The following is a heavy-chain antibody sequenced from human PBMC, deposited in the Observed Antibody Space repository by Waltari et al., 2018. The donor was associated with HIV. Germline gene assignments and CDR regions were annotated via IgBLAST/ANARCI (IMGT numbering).Heavy chain of an antibody. D-gene: IGHD6-19*01. CDR3: ARQWSGSNGWFAY. V-gene: IGHV5-51*01. Sequence: ELQLVQSGEEVKKSGESLRISCVGSGYFFASYWIGWVRRVPGAGLEWVGSIYPGDSETRYGPSFHGQVTISADKSTSTADLEWGSPKASDSGTYFCARQWSGSNGWFAYWGKGTLVTVS. CDR2: IYPGDSET. CDR1: GYFFASYW. J-gene: IGHJ4*02.